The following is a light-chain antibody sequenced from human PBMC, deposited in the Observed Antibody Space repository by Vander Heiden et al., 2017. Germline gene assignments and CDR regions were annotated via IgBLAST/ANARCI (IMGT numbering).Light chain of an antibody. Sequence: EIVMTQSPAPLSLSPGERATLSCRASQSVSTNLASYQQKPGQGPRLLIFAASTRAPGVPDRSSGSGSGTEFALTISSLQSEDFAVYLCQQYNNWPPWTFGQGTKVEIK. CDR2: AAS. CDR3: QQYNNWPPWT. J-gene: IGKJ1*01. CDR1: QSVSTN. V-gene: IGKV3-15*01.